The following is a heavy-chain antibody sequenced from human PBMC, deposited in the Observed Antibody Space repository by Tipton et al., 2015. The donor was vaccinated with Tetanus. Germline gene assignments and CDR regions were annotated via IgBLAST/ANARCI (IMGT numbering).Heavy chain of an antibody. D-gene: IGHD3-9*01. J-gene: IGHJ4*02. CDR2: IYPGDSDT. Sequence: QLVQSGAEVGKPGESLRISCKASGYRFSSYWIAWVRQMPGKGLEWVGLIYPGDSDTKISPSFRGQVTFSVDKSITTAYLQWSSLKASDTAIYYCAKGDPGNFDSWGQGTQVIVSS. CDR3: AKGDPGNFDS. V-gene: IGHV5-51*01. CDR1: GYRFSSYW.